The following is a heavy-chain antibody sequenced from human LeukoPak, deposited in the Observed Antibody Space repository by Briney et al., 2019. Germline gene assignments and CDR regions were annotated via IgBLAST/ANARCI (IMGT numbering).Heavy chain of an antibody. D-gene: IGHD2-2*02. CDR2: IYTSGST. CDR1: GGSISSYY. V-gene: IGHV4-4*09. CDR3: ARRKVVPAAITASYAFEI. J-gene: IGHJ3*02. Sequence: SETLSLTCTVSGGSISSYYWSWIGQPPGKGLEWIGYIYTSGSTNYNPSLKSRVTTSVDTSKNQFSLKLSSVTAADTAVYYCARRKVVPAAITASYAFEIWGQGTMVTVSS.